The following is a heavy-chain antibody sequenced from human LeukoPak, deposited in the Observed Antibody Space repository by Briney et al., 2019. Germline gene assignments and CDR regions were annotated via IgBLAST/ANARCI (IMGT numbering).Heavy chain of an antibody. J-gene: IGHJ5*02. CDR1: GYTFTSYG. CDR3: ARRPIVGATSWFDP. V-gene: IGHV1-18*01. Sequence: GASVKVSCKXSGYTFTSYGISWVRQAPGQGLEWMGWISAYNGNTNYAQKLQGRVTMTTDTSTSTAYMELRSLRSDDTAVYYCARRPIVGATSWFDPWGQGTLVTVSS. CDR2: ISAYNGNT. D-gene: IGHD1-26*01.